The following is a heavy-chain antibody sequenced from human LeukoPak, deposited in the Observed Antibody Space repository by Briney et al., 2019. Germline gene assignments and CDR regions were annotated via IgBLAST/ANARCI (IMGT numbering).Heavy chain of an antibody. V-gene: IGHV4-34*01. D-gene: IGHD4-11*01. Sequence: SETLSLTCAVYGGSCSGYYWSWIRQPPGKGLEWIGEINHSGSTNYNPSLKSRVTISVDTSKNQFSLKLSSVTAADTAVYYCARGLKIYIPGYSNGYYYYGMDVWGQGTTVTVSS. CDR2: INHSGST. CDR3: ARGLKIYIPGYSNGYYYYGMDV. J-gene: IGHJ6*02. CDR1: GGSCSGYY.